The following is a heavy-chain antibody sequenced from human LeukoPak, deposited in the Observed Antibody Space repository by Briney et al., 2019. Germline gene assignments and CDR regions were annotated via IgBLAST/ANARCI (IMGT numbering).Heavy chain of an antibody. J-gene: IGHJ6*03. CDR1: GGSINSFY. CDR3: ARGRDYYYYMDV. Sequence: SETLSLTCTVSGGSINSFYWSWIRQPAGKGLEWIGRIYTGGSTDYNPSLKSRVIISVDKSRSQFSPKLNSVTAADTAVYYCARGRDYYYYMDVWGKGTTVTVSS. CDR2: IYTGGST. V-gene: IGHV4-4*07.